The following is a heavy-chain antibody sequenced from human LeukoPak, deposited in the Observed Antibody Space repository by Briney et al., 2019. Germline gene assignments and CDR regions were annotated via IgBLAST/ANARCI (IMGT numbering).Heavy chain of an antibody. CDR1: GLTFSSNW. D-gene: IGHD3-16*01. Sequence: GGSLRLSCAASGLTFSSNWMHWVRQAPGKGLVWVSFINNDGRVTSYADSVKGCFTISRDNAKNTLYLQMNSLRAEDTAMYYCARGGQGAVDYWGPGTLVTVSS. V-gene: IGHV3-74*01. CDR2: INNDGRVT. J-gene: IGHJ4*02. CDR3: ARGGQGAVDY.